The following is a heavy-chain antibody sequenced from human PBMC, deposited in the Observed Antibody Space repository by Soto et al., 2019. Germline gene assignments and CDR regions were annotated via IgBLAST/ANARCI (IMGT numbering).Heavy chain of an antibody. D-gene: IGHD6-19*01. V-gene: IGHV1-18*01. CDR3: ARETVAGTSQGYYYGMDV. Sequence: QVQLVQSGAEVKKPGASVKVSCKASGYTFTSYGISWVRQAPGQGLEWMGWISVYNGNTNYAQKVQGRVNMTTDKSTSTAYMELRSLRSDDTAVYYCARETVAGTSQGYYYGMDVWGQGTTVTVSS. CDR2: ISVYNGNT. CDR1: GYTFTSYG. J-gene: IGHJ6*02.